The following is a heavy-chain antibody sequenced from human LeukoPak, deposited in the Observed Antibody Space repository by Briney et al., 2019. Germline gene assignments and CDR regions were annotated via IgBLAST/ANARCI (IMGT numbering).Heavy chain of an antibody. V-gene: IGHV3-30*18. CDR1: GFTFSSFG. J-gene: IGHJ1*01. CDR3: AKDGTGDYDTTGYYLLGHFQC. D-gene: IGHD3-22*01. CDR2: ISYDGSNK. Sequence: GGSLRLSCAASGFTFSSFGMHWVRQAPGKGLEWVAVISYDGSNKYYADSVKGRFTISRDNSKSTLYLRMHSLKTEDTAVYYCAKDGTGDYDTTGYYLLGHFQCWGQGTLVTVSS.